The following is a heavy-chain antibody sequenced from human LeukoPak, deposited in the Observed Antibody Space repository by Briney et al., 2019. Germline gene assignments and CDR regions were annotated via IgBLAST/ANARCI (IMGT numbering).Heavy chain of an antibody. J-gene: IGHJ3*02. V-gene: IGHV4-39*07. Sequence: SETLSLTCTVSGGSISSGGYYWSWIRQPPGKGLEWIGEINHSGSTNYNPSLKSRVTISVDTSKNQFSLKLSSVTAADTAVYYCAREEVAFDIWGQGTMVTVSS. CDR3: AREEVAFDI. CDR2: INHSGST. CDR1: GGSISSGGYY.